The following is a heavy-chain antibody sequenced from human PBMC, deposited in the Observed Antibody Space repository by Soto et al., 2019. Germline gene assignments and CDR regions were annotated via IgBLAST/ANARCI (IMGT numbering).Heavy chain of an antibody. D-gene: IGHD1-26*01. CDR3: ARAIKRWEVHYYFDY. CDR1: GSTFNNFA. CDR2: IVVISNTA. Sequence: QVVLLQSGAEVKEPGSSVRVSCKVSGSTFNNFAFSWVRQAPGHGPEWMGGIVVISNTADYSQRFQDRVTITADTSTNTLYMELGSLTFEDTAVYYCARAIKRWEVHYYFDYWCQGTLVTVSS. J-gene: IGHJ4*02. V-gene: IGHV1-69*06.